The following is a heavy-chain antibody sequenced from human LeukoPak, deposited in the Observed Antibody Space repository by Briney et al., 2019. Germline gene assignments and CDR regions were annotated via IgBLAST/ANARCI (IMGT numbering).Heavy chain of an antibody. CDR3: ARHYDLYYYTDV. Sequence: SETLSLTCTVSGGSVSSGGYYWSWIRQCPGKGLEWMVYMSYSGTTYYNPSLKSRVIISVDTSKNQFSLTLSSVTAADTAVYYCARHYDLYYYTDVWGKGTTVTVSS. J-gene: IGHJ6*03. CDR1: GGSVSSGGYY. D-gene: IGHD3-22*01. CDR2: MSYSGTT. V-gene: IGHV4-31*03.